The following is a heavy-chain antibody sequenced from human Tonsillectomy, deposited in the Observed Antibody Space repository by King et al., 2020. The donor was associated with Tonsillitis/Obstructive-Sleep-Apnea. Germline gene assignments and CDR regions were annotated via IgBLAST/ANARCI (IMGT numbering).Heavy chain of an antibody. CDR3: ATGPDYYYYYMDV. CDR1: GYTFNSYV. V-gene: IGHV1-3*01. CDR2: INAANLNT. J-gene: IGHJ6*03. Sequence: QLVQSGAEVIKPGASVKVSCQASGYTFNSYVVHWVRQAPGQSLEWMGWINAANLNTKYSQKFQGRVTLAWDTSASTAYMQLNRLRSEDTAVYYCATGPDYYYYYMDVWGEGTAVTVSS.